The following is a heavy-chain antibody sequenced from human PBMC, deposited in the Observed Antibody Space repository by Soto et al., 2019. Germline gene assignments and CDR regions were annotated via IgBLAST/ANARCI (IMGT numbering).Heavy chain of an antibody. Sequence: PSETLSLTCAVYGGSFSGYYWSWIRQPPGKGLEWIGEINHSGSTNYNPSLKSRVTISVDTSKNQFSLKLSPVTAADTAVYYCARARITMVRGVTNYGMDVWGQGTTVTVSS. CDR3: ARARITMVRGVTNYGMDV. CDR1: GGSFSGYY. V-gene: IGHV4-34*01. CDR2: INHSGST. D-gene: IGHD3-10*01. J-gene: IGHJ6*02.